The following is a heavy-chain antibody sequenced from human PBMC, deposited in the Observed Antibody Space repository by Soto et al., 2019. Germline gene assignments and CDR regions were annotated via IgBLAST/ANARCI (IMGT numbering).Heavy chain of an antibody. CDR3: GRDGPPTAY. V-gene: IGHV1-18*01. Sequence: QVQLVQSGAEVKKPGASVKVSCKASGYTFSSYHISWVRQAPGQGLEWMGWISAYNGNTNYALKLQGRVTRTTDTSTSTANMELRSMRSDDTAVCYCGRDGPPTAYWGQGTLVTVSS. CDR2: ISAYNGNT. CDR1: GYTFSSYH. J-gene: IGHJ4*02.